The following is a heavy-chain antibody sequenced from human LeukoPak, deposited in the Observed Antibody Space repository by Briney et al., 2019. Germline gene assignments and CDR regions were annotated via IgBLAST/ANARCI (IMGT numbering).Heavy chain of an antibody. D-gene: IGHD4-17*01. Sequence: GGSLRLSCAASGFTFSSYAMHRVRQAPGKGLEWVAVISYDGSNKYYADSVKGRFTISRDNSKNTLYLQMNSLRAEDTAVYYCVYSGDYEKGYWGQGTLVTVSS. CDR3: VYSGDYEKGY. CDR2: ISYDGSNK. V-gene: IGHV3-30*04. CDR1: GFTFSSYA. J-gene: IGHJ4*02.